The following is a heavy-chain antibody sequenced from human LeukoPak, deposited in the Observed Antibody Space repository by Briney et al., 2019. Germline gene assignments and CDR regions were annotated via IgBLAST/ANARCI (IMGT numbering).Heavy chain of an antibody. J-gene: IGHJ3*02. D-gene: IGHD3-22*01. CDR1: GYSFTGYY. CDR2: INANSGDT. V-gene: IGHV1-2*06. CDR3: VRDHDSSGRTDDASDI. Sequence: ASVKVSCKASGYSFTGYYIHWVRQAPGQGLEWMGRINANSGDTTYAQKFQGSVTVTRDTSISTAYMELSSLTSDDTAVYYCVRDHDSSGRTDDASDIWGQGTMVTVSS.